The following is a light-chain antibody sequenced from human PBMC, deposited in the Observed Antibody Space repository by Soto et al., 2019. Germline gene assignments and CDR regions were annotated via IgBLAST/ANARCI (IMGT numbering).Light chain of an antibody. Sequence: QSVLTQPASVSGSPGRSVTIACTGTSTDIGDFNYVSWYQHLPGRAPKLIIYDVTNGPSGISYRFSASKSGRTASLTISGLQAEDEAEYYCSSYSSSTTHVVFGGGTKLTVL. CDR1: STDIGDFNY. CDR2: DVT. CDR3: SSYSSSTTHVV. J-gene: IGLJ2*01. V-gene: IGLV2-14*03.